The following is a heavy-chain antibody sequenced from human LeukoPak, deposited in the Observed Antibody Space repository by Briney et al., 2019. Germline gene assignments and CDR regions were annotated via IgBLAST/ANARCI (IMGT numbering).Heavy chain of an antibody. Sequence: SQTLSLTCAISGDIVSSTIAAWTWIRQSPSRGLEWQGRTYYRSKWYNDYAVSVKSRATINPDTSKNQFSLQLNSVTPEDTAVYYCARDQDGMGVWGQGTTVTVSS. CDR2: TYYRSKWYN. J-gene: IGHJ6*02. V-gene: IGHV6-1*01. CDR3: ARDQDGMGV. CDR1: GDIVSSTIAA.